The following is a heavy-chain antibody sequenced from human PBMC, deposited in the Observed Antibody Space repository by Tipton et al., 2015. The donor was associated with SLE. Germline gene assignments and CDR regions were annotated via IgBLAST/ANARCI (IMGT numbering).Heavy chain of an antibody. J-gene: IGHJ4*02. Sequence: SLRLSCAASGFTFSDYYMSWIRQAPGKGLEWISHITSSGTTIYYADSVKGRFTISRDNTKNSLYLQMDSLRVDDTAVYYCARDSGTGEQFDQHHFDYWGQGMLVTVSS. CDR1: GFTFSDYY. CDR3: ARDSGTGEQFDQHHFDY. D-gene: IGHD3-10*01. CDR2: ITSSGTTI. V-gene: IGHV3-11*04.